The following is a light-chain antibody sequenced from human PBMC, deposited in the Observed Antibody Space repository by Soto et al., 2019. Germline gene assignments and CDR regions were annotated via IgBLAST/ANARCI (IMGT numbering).Light chain of an antibody. CDR3: CSYAGLYTYV. J-gene: IGLJ1*01. Sequence: QSALTQPRSVSGSPGQSVTISCTGTSSDIGGYNYVSWYQHHPGTAPKLILYDVTERPSGVPDRFSGSKSGNTASLTISGLQAEDEADYYCCSYAGLYTYVFGTGTKLTVL. CDR1: SSDIGGYNY. CDR2: DVT. V-gene: IGLV2-11*01.